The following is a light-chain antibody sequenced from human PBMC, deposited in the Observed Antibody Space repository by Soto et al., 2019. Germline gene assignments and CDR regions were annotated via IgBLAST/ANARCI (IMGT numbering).Light chain of an antibody. CDR3: MQALQTPFT. J-gene: IGKJ5*01. CDR1: QSLLHSNGYNY. V-gene: IGKV2-28*01. CDR2: LGS. Sequence: EIVMTQSPLSLPVTPGEPASISCRSSQSLLHSNGYNYFNWYLQKPGQSPQLLIYLGSNRASGVPDRFSGSGSGTDFTLKISRVEAEDVAVYYCMQALQTPFTFGQGTRLEIK.